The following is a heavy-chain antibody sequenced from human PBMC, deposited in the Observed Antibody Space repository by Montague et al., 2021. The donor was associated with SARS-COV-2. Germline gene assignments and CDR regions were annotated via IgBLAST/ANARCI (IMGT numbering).Heavy chain of an antibody. CDR2: IYSGGSST. CDR3: AKDLEEFITIFVVVTKSPLGMDV. CDR1: GFTFSSYA. J-gene: IGHJ6*02. V-gene: IGHV3-23*03. Sequence: SLRLSCAASGFTFSSYAMSWVRQAPGKGLEWASVIYSGGSSTYYADSVKGRFTISRDNSKNTLYLQMNSLRAEDTAVYYCAKDLEEFITIFVVVTKSPLGMDVWGQGTTVTVSS. D-gene: IGHD3-3*01.